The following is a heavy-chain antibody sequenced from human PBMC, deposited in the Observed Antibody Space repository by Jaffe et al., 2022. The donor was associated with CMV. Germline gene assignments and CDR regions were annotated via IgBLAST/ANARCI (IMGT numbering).Heavy chain of an antibody. CDR3: ARGPSIFGVVKPPDYYYGMDV. CDR2: INPDSGDT. D-gene: IGHD3-3*01. V-gene: IGHV1-2*02. J-gene: IGHJ6*02. Sequence: QVQLVQSGTEVKKPGASVKVSCKASGYSFTGYYMHWVRQAPGQGLAWMGWINPDSGDTNYAQKFQGRVTVTRDTSISTAYMDLSRLKSDDTAVYYCARGPSIFGVVKPPDYYYGMDVWGQGTTVTVSS. CDR1: GYSFTGYY.